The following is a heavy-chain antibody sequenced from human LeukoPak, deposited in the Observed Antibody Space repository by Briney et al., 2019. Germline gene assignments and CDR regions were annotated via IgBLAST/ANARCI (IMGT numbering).Heavy chain of an antibody. CDR2: VYYGRSP. CDR1: GDSISRSTYY. J-gene: IGHJ4*02. V-gene: IGHV4-39*02. Sequence: SETLSLTCTVSGDSISRSTYYWAWIRQPPGKGLGWIGSVYYGRSPYFNPSLESRATISVDTSKNHFSLKMSSVTAADTAVYYCARSSGTGTFSYWGQGTLVTVSP. CDR3: ARSSGTGTFSY. D-gene: IGHD6-25*01.